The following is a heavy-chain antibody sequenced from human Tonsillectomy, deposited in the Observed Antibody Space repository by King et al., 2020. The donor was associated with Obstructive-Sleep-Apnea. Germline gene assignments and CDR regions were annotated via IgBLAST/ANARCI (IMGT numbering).Heavy chain of an antibody. Sequence: QLVQSGGGLVKPGGSLRLSCAASGLTFSSYSMNWVRQAPGKGLEWVSSISSSSSYIYYADSGKGRFTISRDNAKNSLYLQMNSLRAEDTAVYYCARSPNTAALDYWGQGTLVTVSS. CDR1: GLTFSSYS. CDR2: ISSSSSYI. J-gene: IGHJ4*02. CDR3: ARSPNTAALDY. D-gene: IGHD5-18*01. V-gene: IGHV3-21*01.